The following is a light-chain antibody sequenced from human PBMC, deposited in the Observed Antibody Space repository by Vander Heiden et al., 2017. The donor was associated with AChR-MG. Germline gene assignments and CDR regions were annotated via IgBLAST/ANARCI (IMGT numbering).Light chain of an antibody. CDR1: QSVSSN. Sequence: EIVMTQSPATLSVSPGERATLSCRASQSVSSNLAWYQQKPGQAPRLLIYGASTRATGIPARFSGSGSGTEFTLTISSLQSEDFAVYYCLQYNNWGLTFGGGTKVEIK. CDR2: GAS. V-gene: IGKV3-15*01. J-gene: IGKJ4*01. CDR3: LQYNNWGLT.